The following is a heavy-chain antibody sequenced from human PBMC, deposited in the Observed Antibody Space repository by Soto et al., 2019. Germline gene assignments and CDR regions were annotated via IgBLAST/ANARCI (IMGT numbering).Heavy chain of an antibody. V-gene: IGHV4-59*01. D-gene: IGHD6-6*01. J-gene: IGHJ5*02. CDR1: GGSISSYS. CDR3: ARGGIAARPGGQNWFDP. CDR2: IYYSGST. Sequence: SETLSLTCTVSGGSISSYSWSWIRQPPGKGLEWIEYIYYSGSTNYNPSLKSRVTISVDTSKNQFSLKLSSVTVADTAVYYCARGGIAARPGGQNWFDPWGQGTLVTVSS.